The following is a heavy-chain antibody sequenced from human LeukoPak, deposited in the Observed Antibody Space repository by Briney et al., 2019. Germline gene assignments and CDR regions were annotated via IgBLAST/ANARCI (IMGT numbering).Heavy chain of an antibody. CDR1: GYTFTSYG. D-gene: IGHD5-12*01. V-gene: IGHV1-18*01. Sequence: ASVKVSCKASGYTFTSYGIIWVRQAPGQGLEGMEWISVYNGNTNYAQMLQGRVTMTADTSTSTAYMELRSLRSDDTAVYYCARAGGYDPSTLVDYWGQGTLVTVSS. CDR2: ISVYNGNT. J-gene: IGHJ4*02. CDR3: ARAGGYDPSTLVDY.